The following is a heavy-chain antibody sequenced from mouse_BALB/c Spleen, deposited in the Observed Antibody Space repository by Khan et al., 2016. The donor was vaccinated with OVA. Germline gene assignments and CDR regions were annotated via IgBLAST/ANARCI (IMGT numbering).Heavy chain of an antibody. CDR1: GYTFTSYW. CDR3: ARGGITTGYFDY. CDR2: VYPGDGNT. D-gene: IGHD2-4*01. V-gene: IGHV1-87*01. Sequence: VQLQESGTELARPGASVKLSCKASGYTFTSYWMQWVKQRPGQGLEWIGAVYPGDGNTRYTQKFKGKATLTADKSSSKASIQLSILASEDSAVXYGARGGITTGYFDYWGQGTTLTVSS. J-gene: IGHJ2*01.